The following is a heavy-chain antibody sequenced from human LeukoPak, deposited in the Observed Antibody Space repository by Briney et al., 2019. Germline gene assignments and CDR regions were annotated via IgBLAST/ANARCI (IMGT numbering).Heavy chain of an antibody. Sequence: GGSLRLSCAASGFAFRRYWMHCVCDAPGERLWCVSRIEGDGSSTTYADYVRGRLTISRDNAKNTLYLQMNSLRAEDTAMYFCARDPSACAGYFDFWGQGTLVTASS. CDR2: IEGDGSST. V-gene: IGHV3-74*01. CDR1: GFAFRRYW. CDR3: ARDPSACAGYFDF. J-gene: IGHJ4*02.